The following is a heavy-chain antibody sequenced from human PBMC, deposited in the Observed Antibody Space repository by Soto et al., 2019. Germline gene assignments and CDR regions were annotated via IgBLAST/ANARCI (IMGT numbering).Heavy chain of an antibody. CDR2: IYYSGST. D-gene: IGHD5-12*01. CDR1: GGSISSYY. V-gene: IGHV4-59*01. CDR3: ARVENAGSGYVDY. J-gene: IGHJ4*02. Sequence: QVQLQESGPGLVKPSETLSLTCTVSGGSISSYYWSWIRQPPGKGLEWIGYIYYSGSTNYNPSLKSRVTISVDTSKHQFSLKLSSVTAADTAVYYCARVENAGSGYVDYWGQGTLVTVSS.